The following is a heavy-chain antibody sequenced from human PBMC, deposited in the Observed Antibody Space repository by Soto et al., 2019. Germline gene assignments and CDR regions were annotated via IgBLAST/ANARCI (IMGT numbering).Heavy chain of an antibody. CDR2: IHYSGST. Sequence: SKTLSLTCTVSGGSISSSSYYWGWIRQPPGKGLEWIGYIHYSGSTIYNPSLKSRVTISVDTSKNQFSLQLSSVTAADTAVYFCAREDDGGDRDYGLDVWGQGTTVTVSS. D-gene: IGHD2-21*02. CDR3: AREDDGGDRDYGLDV. J-gene: IGHJ6*02. V-gene: IGHV4-30-4*08. CDR1: GGSISSSSYY.